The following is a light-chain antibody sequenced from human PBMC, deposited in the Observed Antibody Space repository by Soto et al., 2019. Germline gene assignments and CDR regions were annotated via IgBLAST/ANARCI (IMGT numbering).Light chain of an antibody. CDR3: QYYGTSPQT. CDR1: QSVSSSA. Sequence: EIVLTQSPGTLSLSPGERATLSCRASQSVSSSALAWYQQKPGQAPRRLTYGASSRATGIPDRFSGSGSGTDFTLTISRLEPEDFAVYYCQYYGTSPQTCGQGTKVDIK. J-gene: IGKJ1*01. V-gene: IGKV3-20*01. CDR2: GAS.